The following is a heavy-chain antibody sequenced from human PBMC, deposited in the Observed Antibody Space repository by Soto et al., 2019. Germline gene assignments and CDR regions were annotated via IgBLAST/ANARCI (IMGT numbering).Heavy chain of an antibody. Sequence: QVQLVESGGGVVQPGRPLRLSCAASRFTFSNYAMHWVRQAPGKGLEWVAVISYDGSNKYYADSVKGRFTISRDNSKNTLSLQMSSRTAEDTAVYYCAREDTTMVTLDCWGQGTLVTVSS. CDR3: AREDTTMVTLDC. J-gene: IGHJ4*02. V-gene: IGHV3-30-3*01. CDR1: RFTFSNYA. CDR2: ISYDGSNK. D-gene: IGHD5-18*01.